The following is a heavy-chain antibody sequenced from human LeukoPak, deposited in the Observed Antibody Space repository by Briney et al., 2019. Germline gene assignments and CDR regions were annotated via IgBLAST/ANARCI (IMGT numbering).Heavy chain of an antibody. D-gene: IGHD2-15*01. CDR2: INHSGST. Sequence: PSETLCLTCAVYGGSFSGYYWSWIRQPPGKGLEWIGEINHSGSTNYNPSLKSRVTISVDTSKNQFSLKLSSVTAADTAVYYCARGRHCSGGSCSFDYWGQGTLVTVSS. CDR3: ARGRHCSGGSCSFDY. CDR1: GGSFSGYY. J-gene: IGHJ4*02. V-gene: IGHV4-34*01.